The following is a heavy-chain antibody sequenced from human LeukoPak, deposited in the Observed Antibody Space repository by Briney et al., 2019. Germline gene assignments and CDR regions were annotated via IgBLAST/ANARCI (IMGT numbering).Heavy chain of an antibody. Sequence: SGTLSLTCAVSGGSISSSNWWSWVRQPPGKGLEWIGEIYHSGSTNYNPSLKSRVTISVDTSKNLFSLELSSVTAADTAVYYCARHVRKRGIAVAGTPGWFDPWGQGTLVTVSS. J-gene: IGHJ5*02. V-gene: IGHV4-4*02. CDR3: ARHVRKRGIAVAGTPGWFDP. CDR2: IYHSGST. D-gene: IGHD6-19*01. CDR1: GGSISSSNW.